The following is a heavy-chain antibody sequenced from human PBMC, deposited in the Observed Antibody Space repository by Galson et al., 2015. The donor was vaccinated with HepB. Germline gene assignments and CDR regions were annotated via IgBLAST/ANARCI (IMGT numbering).Heavy chain of an antibody. D-gene: IGHD3-10*01. CDR2: ISGSGGST. CDR1: GFTFSSYA. Sequence: SLRLSCAASGFTFSSYAMSWVRQAPGKGLEWVSAISGSGGSTYYADSVKGRFTISRDNSKNTLYLQMNSLRAEDTAVYYCAKRVETYYYGSGSYPIPQPLDYWGQGTLVTVSS. CDR3: AKRVETYYYGSGSYPIPQPLDY. J-gene: IGHJ4*02. V-gene: IGHV3-23*01.